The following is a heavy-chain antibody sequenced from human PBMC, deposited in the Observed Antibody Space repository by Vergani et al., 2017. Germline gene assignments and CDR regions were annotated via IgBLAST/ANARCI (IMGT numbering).Heavy chain of an antibody. CDR2: ISSSGSTI. CDR1: GFTFSDYY. CDR3: AREYSSSWYGTPTGVYYYYYYYMDV. D-gene: IGHD6-13*01. V-gene: IGHV3-11*01. J-gene: IGHJ6*03. Sequence: QVQLVESGGGLVKPGGSLRLSCAASGFTFSDYYMSWIRQAPGKGLEWVSYISSSGSTIYYADSVKGRFTISRDNAKNSRYLQMNSLRAEDTAVYYWAREYSSSWYGTPTGVYYYYYYYMDVWGKGTTVTVSS.